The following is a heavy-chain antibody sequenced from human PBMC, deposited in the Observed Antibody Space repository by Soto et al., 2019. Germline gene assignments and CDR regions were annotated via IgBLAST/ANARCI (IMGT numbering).Heavy chain of an antibody. CDR2: ISYAGSIE. D-gene: IGHD3-10*01. Sequence: QVQVVESGGGVVKPGRSLRLSCADSGFTFSNYGMHWVRHDPGKGLDWVAVISYAGSIEYYSESVKGRFTMSRDKSENTVYLQMNSLRTEDTAVYFCGRDWVWFGAHPIDKWGEGTLVTVSS. J-gene: IGHJ4*02. V-gene: IGHV3-30*03. CDR3: GRDWVWFGAHPIDK. CDR1: GFTFSNYG.